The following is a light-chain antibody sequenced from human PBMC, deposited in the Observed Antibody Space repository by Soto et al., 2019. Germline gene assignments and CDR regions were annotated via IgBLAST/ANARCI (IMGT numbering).Light chain of an antibody. CDR2: EVS. J-gene: IGLJ1*01. CDR1: SSDIGTYDY. V-gene: IGLV2-8*01. CDR3: TSYTGDDFTFV. Sequence: QSMLTQPPSASGSLGQSVTISCTGTSSDIGTYDYVSWYQQHPGRAPKLIIFEVSKRPLGVPDRFSGSKSGNTASLIVSGLQPDDEAEYHCTSYTGDDFTFVFGTGTKV.